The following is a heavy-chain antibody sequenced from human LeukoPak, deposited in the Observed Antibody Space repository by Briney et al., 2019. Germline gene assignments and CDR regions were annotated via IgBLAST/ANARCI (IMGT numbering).Heavy chain of an antibody. Sequence: GGSLRLSCAASGFTFSSYGMHWVRQAPGKGLEWVAFIRYDGSNKYYADSVKGRFTISRDNSKNTLYVQMNSLRAEDTALYYCAKDKSHSSWTSRFYYYAMDVWGQGTAVTVSS. CDR3: AKDKSHSSWTSRFYYYAMDV. CDR1: GFTFSSYG. CDR2: IRYDGSNK. V-gene: IGHV3-30*02. D-gene: IGHD6-13*01. J-gene: IGHJ6*02.